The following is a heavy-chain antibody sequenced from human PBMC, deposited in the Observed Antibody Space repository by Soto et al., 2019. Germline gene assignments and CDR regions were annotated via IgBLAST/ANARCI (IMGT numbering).Heavy chain of an antibody. CDR2: FPDSGKT. CDR1: TDSLSNFY. V-gene: IGHV4-59*01. CDR3: ARGTRALITSFFAY. D-gene: IGHD1-20*01. Sequence: SETQSLTSTLSTDSLSNFYSRWIRQSTGKGVEWIGYFPDSGKTGYKPSLETPVSIVLGTYGNQFSLKLSSVTAADTAIYYCARGTRALITSFFAYWGQGLPVTVSS. J-gene: IGHJ4*02.